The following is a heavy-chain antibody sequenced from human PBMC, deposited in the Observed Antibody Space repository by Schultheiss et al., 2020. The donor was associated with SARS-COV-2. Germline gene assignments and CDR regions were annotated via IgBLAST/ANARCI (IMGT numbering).Heavy chain of an antibody. Sequence: GGSLRLSCAASGFTFSSYAMNWVRQAPGKGLEWVSTISGSGGTTYYADSVKGRFTISRDISKNTLYLQMNSLRAEDTAVYYCARESASSSSVRAFDIWGQGTMVTVSS. CDR2: ISGSGGTT. J-gene: IGHJ3*02. V-gene: IGHV3-23*01. D-gene: IGHD6-6*01. CDR1: GFTFSSYA. CDR3: ARESASSSSVRAFDI.